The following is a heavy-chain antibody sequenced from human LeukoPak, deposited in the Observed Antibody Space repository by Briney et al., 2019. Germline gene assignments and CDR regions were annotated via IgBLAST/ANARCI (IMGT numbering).Heavy chain of an antibody. CDR3: ARDQYYSSSD. CDR2: IKEDGSEK. J-gene: IGHJ4*02. Sequence: GGSLRLSCAASGFTFSSYAMSWVRQAPGKGLEWVANIKEDGSEKYYVDAVKGRFTISRDNAKKSLFLQMNSLRAEDTAVYYCARDQYYSSSDWGQGTLVTVSS. D-gene: IGHD6-19*01. CDR1: GFTFSSYA. V-gene: IGHV3-7*03.